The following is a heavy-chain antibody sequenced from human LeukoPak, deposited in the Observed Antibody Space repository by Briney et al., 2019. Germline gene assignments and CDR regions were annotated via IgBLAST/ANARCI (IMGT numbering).Heavy chain of an antibody. CDR2: INNDGSYI. Sequence: GGSLRLSCAASGFTFSPSWMHWVRQAPGKGLEWVSRINNDGSYINYADSVKGRFTISRDNAKNTLNLQMNSLRAEDTAVYFCARDGSAYNFDYRGQGVLVTVSS. CDR3: ARDGSAYNFDY. D-gene: IGHD5-24*01. CDR1: GFTFSPSW. V-gene: IGHV3-74*01. J-gene: IGHJ4*02.